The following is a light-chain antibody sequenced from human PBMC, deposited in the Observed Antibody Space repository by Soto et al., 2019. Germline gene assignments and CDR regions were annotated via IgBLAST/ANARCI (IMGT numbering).Light chain of an antibody. CDR1: SSDIGGYNY. CDR2: EVS. V-gene: IGLV2-8*01. Sequence: QSVLTQPPSASGSPGQSVTISCTGTSSDIGGYNYVSWYRQHPGKAPKLMIFEVSKRPSGVPDRFSGSKFGNTASLTASGLQTEDEADYYCTAFAGRNNLLFGGGTKLTVL. J-gene: IGLJ3*02. CDR3: TAFAGRNNLL.